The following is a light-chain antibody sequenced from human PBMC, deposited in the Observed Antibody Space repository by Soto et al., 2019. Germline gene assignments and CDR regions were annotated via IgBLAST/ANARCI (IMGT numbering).Light chain of an antibody. Sequence: EIVMTQSPLSLPVTPGEPASISCKSSQSLLHSNGYNYLDWYLQKPGQSPQLLFYAGSNRASGVPDRFSGSGSGAYFTLKISRVEAEDVAVYYCMQALQAPFTFGPGTKVDIK. V-gene: IGKV2-28*01. J-gene: IGKJ3*01. CDR3: MQALQAPFT. CDR2: AGS. CDR1: QSLLHSNGYNY.